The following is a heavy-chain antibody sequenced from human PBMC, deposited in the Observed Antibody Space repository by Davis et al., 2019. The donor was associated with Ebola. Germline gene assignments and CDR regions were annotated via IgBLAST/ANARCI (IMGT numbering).Heavy chain of an antibody. V-gene: IGHV3-48*04. J-gene: IGHJ4*02. Sequence: GESLKISCAASGFTFSSYSMNWVRQAPGKGLELVSYISSSGSTIYYADSVKGRFTISRDNAKNSLYLQMNSLRAEDTAVYYCARDTYYYGSGSYYVLFDYWGQGTLVTVSS. CDR1: GFTFSSYS. CDR3: ARDTYYYGSGSYYVLFDY. CDR2: ISSSGSTI. D-gene: IGHD3-10*01.